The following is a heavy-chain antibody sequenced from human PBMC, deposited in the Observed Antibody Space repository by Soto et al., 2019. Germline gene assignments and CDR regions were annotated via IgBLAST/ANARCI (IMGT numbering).Heavy chain of an antibody. CDR1: GGSISSSSYY. V-gene: IGHV4-39*02. J-gene: IGHJ4*02. Sequence: PSETLSLTCTVSGGSISSSSYYWGWIRQPPGKGLEWIGSIYYSGSTYYNPSLKSRVTISVDTSKNQFSLKLSSVTAADTAVYYCARDVGIAVVDYYFDYWGQGTLVTVSS. D-gene: IGHD6-19*01. CDR3: ARDVGIAVVDYYFDY. CDR2: IYYSGST.